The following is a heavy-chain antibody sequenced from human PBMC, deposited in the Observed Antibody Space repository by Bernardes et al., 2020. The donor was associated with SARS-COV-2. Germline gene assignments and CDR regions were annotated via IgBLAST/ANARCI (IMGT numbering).Heavy chain of an antibody. CDR2: ISSDGDNK. CDR1: GFTVSRYS. J-gene: IGHJ4*02. Sequence: GGFLSLSGSASGFTVSRYSMHWVRPAPGKGLEYVSGISSDGDNKQYADSVEDRFTISRDNSKDTPYLQLTSLRLEDTAVYYCVKADYKFFWPSSGWGGHFFDNWGQGSLLTVSS. CDR3: VKADYKFFWPSSGWGGHFFDN. V-gene: IGHV3-64D*06. D-gene: IGHD6-19*01.